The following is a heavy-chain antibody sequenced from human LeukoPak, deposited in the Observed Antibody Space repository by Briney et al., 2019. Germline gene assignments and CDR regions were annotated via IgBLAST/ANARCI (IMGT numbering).Heavy chain of an antibody. D-gene: IGHD3-10*01. CDR1: GYTFTKYG. V-gene: IGHV1-18*01. Sequence: ASVKVSCKASGYTFTKYGISWVRQAPGQGLEWMGWISTYNDNTNYAQKFQGRVTMTTDTSTSTVYMELRSLRSDDTAVYYCAGEVVGSGSYYKDYWGQGTLVTVSS. CDR3: AGEVVGSGSYYKDY. CDR2: ISTYNDNT. J-gene: IGHJ4*02.